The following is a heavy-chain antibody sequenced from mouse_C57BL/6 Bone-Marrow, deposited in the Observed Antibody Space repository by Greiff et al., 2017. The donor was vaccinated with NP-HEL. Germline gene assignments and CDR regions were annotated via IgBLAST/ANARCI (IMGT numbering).Heavy chain of an antibody. Sequence: EVMLVESGGGLVKPGGSLKLSCAASGFTFSSYAMSWVRQTPEKRLEWVATISDGGSYTYYQDNVKGRFTISRDNAKNNLYLQMSHLKSEDTAMYYCARGMGYGNYEDAMDYWGQGTSVTVSS. CDR2: ISDGGSYT. V-gene: IGHV5-4*03. D-gene: IGHD2-10*02. CDR3: ARGMGYGNYEDAMDY. CDR1: GFTFSSYA. J-gene: IGHJ4*01.